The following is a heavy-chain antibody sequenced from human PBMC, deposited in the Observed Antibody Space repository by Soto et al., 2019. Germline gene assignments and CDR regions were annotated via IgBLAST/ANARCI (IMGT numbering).Heavy chain of an antibody. CDR1: GFTFSSYA. J-gene: IGHJ3*02. D-gene: IGHD3-22*01. V-gene: IGHV3-23*01. Sequence: PGGSLRLSCAAPGFTFSSYAMSWVRQAPGKGLEWVSAISGSGGSTYYADSVKGRFTISRDNSKNTLYLQKNSLRAEDTAVYYCAKGWSSGYYYRAFDIWGQGTMVTVSS. CDR2: ISGSGGST. CDR3: AKGWSSGYYYRAFDI.